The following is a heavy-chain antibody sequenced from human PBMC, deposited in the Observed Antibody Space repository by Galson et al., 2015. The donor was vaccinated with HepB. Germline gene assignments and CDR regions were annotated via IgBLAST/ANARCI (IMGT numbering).Heavy chain of an antibody. V-gene: IGHV3-33*01. CDR3: AREYSSSHGADGMDV. D-gene: IGHD6-6*01. J-gene: IGHJ6*02. CDR2: IWYDGSNK. Sequence: SLRLSCAASGFTFSSYGMHWVRQAPGKGLEWVAVIWYDGSNKYYADSVKGRFTISRDNSKNTLYLQMDSLRAEDTAVYYCAREYSSSHGADGMDVWGQGTTVTVSS. CDR1: GFTFSSYG.